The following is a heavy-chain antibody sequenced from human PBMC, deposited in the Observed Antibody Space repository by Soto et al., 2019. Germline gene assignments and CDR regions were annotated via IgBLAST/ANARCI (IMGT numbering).Heavy chain of an antibody. CDR3: ARDGATAAPHYFYSAVDV. D-gene: IGHD6-13*01. Sequence: SETLSLTCTVSGDSIRSGSHYWSLIRQPPGKGLEWIGSMQYTGRTNYNPSLGNRVTISMGASNNQFSLNLRSVTGADTAKYFCARDGATAAPHYFYSAVDVWGQGSTVTLSS. J-gene: IGHJ6*02. CDR2: MQYTGRT. CDR1: GDSIRSGSHY. V-gene: IGHV4-61*01.